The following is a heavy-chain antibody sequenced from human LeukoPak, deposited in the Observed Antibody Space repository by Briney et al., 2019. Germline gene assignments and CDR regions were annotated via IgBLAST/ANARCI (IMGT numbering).Heavy chain of an antibody. CDR1: GGSISSGGYY. V-gene: IGHV4-31*03. J-gene: IGHJ6*03. CDR2: IYYSGST. CDR3: ARSQTTIYYYYMDV. D-gene: IGHD5-24*01. Sequence: SETLSLTCTVSGGSISSGGYYWSWIRQHPGKGLEWIGYIYYSGSTYYNPSLKSRVTISVDTSKNQFFLKLSSVTAADTAVYYCARSQTTIYYYYMDVWGKGTTVTVSS.